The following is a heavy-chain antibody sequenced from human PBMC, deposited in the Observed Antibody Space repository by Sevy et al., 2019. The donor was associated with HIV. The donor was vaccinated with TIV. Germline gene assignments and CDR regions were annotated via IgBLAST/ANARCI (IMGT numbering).Heavy chain of an antibody. D-gene: IGHD5-18*01. Sequence: GGSLRLSCGASGFIFSNNAMNWVRQAPGKGPEWVSGVESGGSTYYADSVKGRFTISRYNSKNMLFLQMSSLRAEDTAIYYCATGYTAMITDLDYWGLGTLVTVSS. CDR3: ATGYTAMITDLDY. CDR1: GFIFSNNA. V-gene: IGHV3-23*01. J-gene: IGHJ4*02. CDR2: VESGGST.